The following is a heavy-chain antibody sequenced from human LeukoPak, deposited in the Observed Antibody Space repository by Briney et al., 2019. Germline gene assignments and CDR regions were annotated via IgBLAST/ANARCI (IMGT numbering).Heavy chain of an antibody. CDR1: GGSISSSSYY. Sequence: SETLSLTCTVSGGSISSSSYYWGWLRQPPGKGLEWIGSIYYSGSTYYNPSLKSRVTISVDTSKNQFSLKLSSVTAADTAVYYCARLSITMIVPDYWGLGTLVTVSS. J-gene: IGHJ4*02. CDR2: IYYSGST. V-gene: IGHV4-39*01. CDR3: ARLSITMIVPDY. D-gene: IGHD3-22*01.